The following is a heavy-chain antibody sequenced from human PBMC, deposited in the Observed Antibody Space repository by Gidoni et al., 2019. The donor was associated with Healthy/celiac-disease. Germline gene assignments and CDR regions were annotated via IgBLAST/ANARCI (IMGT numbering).Heavy chain of an antibody. V-gene: IGHV3-53*04. Sequence: EVQLVESGGGLVQPGGSLRLSCAASGFTVSSNYMSWVRQAPGKGLEWVSVIYSGGSTYYADSVKGRVTISRHNSKNTLYLQMNSLRAEDTAVYYCARLRARIWGGFDYWGQGTLVTVSS. CDR3: ARLRARIWGGFDY. CDR1: GFTVSSNY. D-gene: IGHD3-16*01. CDR2: IYSGGST. J-gene: IGHJ4*02.